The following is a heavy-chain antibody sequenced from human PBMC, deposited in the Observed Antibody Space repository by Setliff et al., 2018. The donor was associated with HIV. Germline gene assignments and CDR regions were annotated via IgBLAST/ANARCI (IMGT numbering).Heavy chain of an antibody. J-gene: IGHJ4*02. CDR3: ARGCEGGMDY. Sequence: ASVKVSCKASGYTFTRYFIPCVRQAPGQGLEWLGMINPSGGSTWYAQKFQGRVTMTGDTSTNTLYMELSSLRSEDTAVYYCARGCEGGMDYWGQGTLVTVSS. V-gene: IGHV1-46*01. CDR1: GYTFTRYF. CDR2: INPSGGST.